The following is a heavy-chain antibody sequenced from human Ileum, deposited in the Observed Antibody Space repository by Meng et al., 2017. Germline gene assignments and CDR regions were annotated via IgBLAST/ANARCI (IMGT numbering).Heavy chain of an antibody. CDR3: AFGVCGSNCYYLES. J-gene: IGHJ4*02. Sequence: QVQLVESGGGVVQPGGSLRLSCAASGFTFSSYGMHWVRQAPGKGLEWVALMSFDGSKIFYGDSVKGRFTISRDNSKNTLYLQMNSLRAEDTAVYYCAFGVCGSNCYYLESWGQGTLVTVS. D-gene: IGHD3-22*01. CDR1: GFTFSSYG. CDR2: MSFDGSKI. V-gene: IGHV3-30*03.